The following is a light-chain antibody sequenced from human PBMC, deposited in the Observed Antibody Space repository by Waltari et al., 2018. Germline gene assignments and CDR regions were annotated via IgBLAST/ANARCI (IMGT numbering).Light chain of an antibody. CDR1: SLIRYY. V-gene: IGLV3-19*01. Sequence: SSDLTQDPAVSVALGQTVRITCQGDSLIRYYATWYQQKPGQAPVLVIFGQNKRPSGIPDRFSGSSSRNTASLTITGAQAEDEADYYCSCRDNSGFRHVFGTGTKVTV. J-gene: IGLJ1*01. CDR2: GQN. CDR3: SCRDNSGFRHV.